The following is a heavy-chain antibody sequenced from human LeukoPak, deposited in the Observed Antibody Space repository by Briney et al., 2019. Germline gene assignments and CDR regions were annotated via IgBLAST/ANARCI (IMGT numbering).Heavy chain of an antibody. J-gene: IGHJ4*02. CDR3: ARQQLSQLYYFDY. V-gene: IGHV4-59*01. Sequence: PSETLSLTCTVSGGSISRYYWSWIRQPPGKGLEWIGYIYHSGSTNYSPSLKSRATISVDTSYNQFSLKLSSATAAYSAVYYCARQQLSQLYYFDYWGQGTLVTVSS. D-gene: IGHD6-13*01. CDR1: GGSISRYY. CDR2: IYHSGST.